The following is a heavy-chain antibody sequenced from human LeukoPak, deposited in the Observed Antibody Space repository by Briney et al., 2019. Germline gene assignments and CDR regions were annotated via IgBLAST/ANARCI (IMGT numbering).Heavy chain of an antibody. Sequence: SETLSLTCTVSGYSITSGYYWGWIRQPPGKGLDWIGYIYHSGSTYYIPSLKSRLTISVDTSKNQFSLKLSSVTAADTAVYYCARSIAVALFDYWGQGTLVTVSS. D-gene: IGHD6-19*01. CDR3: ARSIAVALFDY. CDR2: IYHSGST. CDR1: GYSITSGYY. V-gene: IGHV4-38-2*02. J-gene: IGHJ4*02.